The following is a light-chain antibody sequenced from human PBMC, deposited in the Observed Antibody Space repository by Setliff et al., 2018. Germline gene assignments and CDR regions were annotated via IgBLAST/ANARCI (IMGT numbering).Light chain of an antibody. J-gene: IGLJ2*01. CDR1: RSNVGPNT. V-gene: IGLV1-44*01. CDR3: ATWDDGLNGAV. Sequence: QSVLAQPPSASGTPGQTVTISCSGGRSNVGPNTVDWYQQLPGTAPKLLVFAKSQRPSGVTDRFSGSKSGTTASMVISGLQSDDEADYYCATWDDGLNGAVFGGGTKGTVL. CDR2: AKS.